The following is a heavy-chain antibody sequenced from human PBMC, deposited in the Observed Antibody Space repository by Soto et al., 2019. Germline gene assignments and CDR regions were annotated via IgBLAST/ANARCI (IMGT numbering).Heavy chain of an antibody. J-gene: IGHJ4*02. CDR3: ARILIIGTTRGSYFDY. D-gene: IGHD1-20*01. CDR2: IDPSDSYT. CDR1: GYSFTSYW. V-gene: IGHV5-10-1*01. Sequence: PGESLKISCKGSGYSFTSYWISWVRQMPGKGLEWMGRIDPSDSYTNYSPSFQGHVTISADKSISTAYLQWSSLRAEDTAVYYCARILIIGTTRGSYFDYWGQGTLVTVSS.